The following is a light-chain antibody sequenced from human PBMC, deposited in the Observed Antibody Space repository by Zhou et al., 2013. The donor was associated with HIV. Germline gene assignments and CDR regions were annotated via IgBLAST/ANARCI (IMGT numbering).Light chain of an antibody. J-gene: IGKJ4*01. CDR3: QQRSNWLT. Sequence: EIVLTQSPATLSLSPGERATLSCRASQSVSSYLAWYQQKPGQAPRLLIYDASNRATGIPARFSGSGSGTDFTLTISRLEPEDSAVYYCQQRSNWLTFGGGTEVEIK. CDR2: DAS. CDR1: QSVSSY. V-gene: IGKV3-11*01.